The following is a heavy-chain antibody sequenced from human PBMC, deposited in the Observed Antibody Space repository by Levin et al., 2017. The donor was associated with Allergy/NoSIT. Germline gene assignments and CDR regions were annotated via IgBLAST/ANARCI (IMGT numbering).Heavy chain of an antibody. CDR3: VRGNGRRFGPAGGFLDV. J-gene: IGHJ6*04. V-gene: IGHV4-34*01. D-gene: IGHD3-10*01. CDR2: INHGGSS. CDR1: GGSFNGYF. Sequence: PSETLSLTCTVYGGSFNGYFWTWIRQSPGKGLEWIGDINHGGSSHYNPSLRSRVTMSVDTSKNQVSLNLTSVTAADTAVYYCVRGNGRRFGPAGGFLDVWGKGTTVTVSS.